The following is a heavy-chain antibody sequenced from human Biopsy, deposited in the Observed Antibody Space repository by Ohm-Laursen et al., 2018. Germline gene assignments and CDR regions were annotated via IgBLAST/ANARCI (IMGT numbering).Heavy chain of an antibody. V-gene: IGHV4-4*07. CDR1: GGYISHYY. D-gene: IGHD3-10*01. CDR2: IYITGET. CDR3: ARAPPLIRGVVESWFDP. Sequence: TLSLTCTVSGGYISHYYWTWIRQPAGQGLEWIGRIYITGETDYNPSLKSRVTLSVDSSKKQFSLKLKSVTAADTAIYYCARAPPLIRGVVESWFDPWGQGILVTVSS. J-gene: IGHJ5*02.